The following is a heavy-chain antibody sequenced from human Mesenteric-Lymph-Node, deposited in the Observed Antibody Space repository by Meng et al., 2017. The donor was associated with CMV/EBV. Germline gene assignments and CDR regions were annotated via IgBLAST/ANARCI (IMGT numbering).Heavy chain of an antibody. J-gene: IGHJ3*02. D-gene: IGHD1-7*01. CDR3: ARQKGKLELRQNGAFDI. CDR1: GYTFTSYG. V-gene: IGHV1-18*01. Sequence: ASVKVSCKASGYTFTSYGISWVRQAPGQGLEWMGWISAYNGNTNFAQKLQGRVTMTTDTSTSTAYMELRSLRSDDTAVYYCARQKGKLELRQNGAFDIWGQGTMVTVSS. CDR2: ISAYNGNT.